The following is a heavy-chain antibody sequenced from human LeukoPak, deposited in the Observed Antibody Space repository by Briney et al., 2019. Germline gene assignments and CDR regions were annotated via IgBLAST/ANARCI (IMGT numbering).Heavy chain of an antibody. Sequence: SETLSLTCTVSGGSISNYYWSWFRQPPGKGLEWIGYIYYSGGTNYNPSLKSRVTISVDTSKNQFSLKLSSVTAADTAVYYCARAWFGELSFDYWGQGTLVTVSS. CDR1: GGSISNYY. CDR3: ARAWFGELSFDY. CDR2: IYYSGGT. J-gene: IGHJ4*02. D-gene: IGHD3-10*01. V-gene: IGHV4-59*01.